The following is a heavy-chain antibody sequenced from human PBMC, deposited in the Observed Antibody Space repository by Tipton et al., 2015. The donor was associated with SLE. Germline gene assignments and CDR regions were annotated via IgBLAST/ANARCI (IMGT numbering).Heavy chain of an antibody. CDR1: GFTFSNYG. Sequence: RSLRLSCAASGFTFSNYGMHWVRQAPGKGLEWVAFIWFDGNNKNYADSVKGRFTISRDNSKNTLYLQVNSLRAEDTAVYYCAKVTGADCGDYDYWGQGTLVTVSS. CDR2: IWFDGNNK. J-gene: IGHJ4*02. V-gene: IGHV3-33*06. D-gene: IGHD4-17*01. CDR3: AKVTGADCGDYDY.